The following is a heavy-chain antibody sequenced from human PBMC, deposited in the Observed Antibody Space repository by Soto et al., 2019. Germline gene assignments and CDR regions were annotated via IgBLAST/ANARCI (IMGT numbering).Heavy chain of an antibody. CDR3: TTAWDGPRGYYYYYGMDV. V-gene: IGHV3-15*01. D-gene: IGHD1-26*01. CDR1: GFTFSNAW. CDR2: IKSKTDGGTT. J-gene: IGHJ6*02. Sequence: EVQLVESGGGLVKPGGSLRLSCAASGFTFSNAWMSWVRQAPGKGLEWVGRIKSKTDGGTTDYAAPVKGRFTISRDDSKNTLYLQMNSLKTEDTAVYYCTTAWDGPRGYYYYYGMDVWGQGTTVTVSS.